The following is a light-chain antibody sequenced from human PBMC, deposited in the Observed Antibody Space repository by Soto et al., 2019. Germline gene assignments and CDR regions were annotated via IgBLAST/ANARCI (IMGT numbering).Light chain of an antibody. Sequence: ETVLTQSPGTLSLSPGERATLSCRASQTIRSNYLAWYRQTPGQAPRLLIYGASTRATGIPDRFSGSGSGTDFTLTISRLEPEDFAVYYCQQYGTEYIFGQGTKLEIK. J-gene: IGKJ2*01. CDR3: QQYGTEYI. V-gene: IGKV3-20*01. CDR1: QTIRSNY. CDR2: GAS.